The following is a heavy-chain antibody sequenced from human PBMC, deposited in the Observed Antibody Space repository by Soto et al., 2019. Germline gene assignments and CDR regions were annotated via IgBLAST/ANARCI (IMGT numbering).Heavy chain of an antibody. CDR3: AREGDFSDYVTHTYYYYGMDV. J-gene: IGHJ6*02. CDR1: GGTFSSYA. D-gene: IGHD5-12*01. V-gene: IGHV1-69*13. CDR2: IIPIFGTA. Sequence: SVKVSCKASGGTFSSYAISWVRQAPGQGLEWMGGIIPIFGTANYAQKFQGRVTITADESTSTAYMELSSLRSEDTAVYYCAREGDFSDYVTHTYYYYGMDVWGQGTTVTVSS.